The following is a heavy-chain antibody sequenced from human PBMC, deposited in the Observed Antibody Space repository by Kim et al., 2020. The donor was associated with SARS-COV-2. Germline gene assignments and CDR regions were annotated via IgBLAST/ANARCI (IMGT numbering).Heavy chain of an antibody. V-gene: IGHV3-23*01. J-gene: IGHJ4*02. CDR3: AKGSSGIGCFDS. CDR1: GFTFSSYA. D-gene: IGHD3-22*01. CDR2: ISGSGGST. Sequence: GGSLRLSCAASGFTFSSYAMNWVRQAPGKGLEWVSGISGSGGSTYYADSVKGRFTISRDNSKNTLNLQMNSLGAEGTAVYYCAKGSSGIGCFDSWGPGTLVSLSS.